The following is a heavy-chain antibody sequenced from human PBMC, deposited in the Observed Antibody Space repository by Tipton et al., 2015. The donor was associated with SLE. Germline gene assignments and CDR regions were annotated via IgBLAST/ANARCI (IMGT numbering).Heavy chain of an antibody. CDR2: IYYSGST. Sequence: GLVKPSETLSLTCTVSGGSISSSSYYWGWIRQSPGKGLEWIGSIYYSGSTYYNPSLKSRVTMSVDTSKNQFSLKLSSVTAADTAVYYCARGDSYGGVFDSWGQGTLVTVSS. J-gene: IGHJ4*02. V-gene: IGHV4-39*07. CDR3: ARGDSYGGVFDS. D-gene: IGHD5-18*01. CDR1: GGSISSSSYY.